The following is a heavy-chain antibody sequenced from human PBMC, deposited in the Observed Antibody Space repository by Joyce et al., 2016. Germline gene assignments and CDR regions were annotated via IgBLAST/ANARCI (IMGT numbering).Heavy chain of an antibody. V-gene: IGHV3-7*03. CDR1: GFTFNNHW. J-gene: IGHJ4*02. CDR3: SRVLDD. CDR2: INQDGSVK. Sequence: EVQLVESGGGLVQPGRSLTLSCAASGFTFNNHWMDWVRQAPGKGLEWVANINQDGSVKYYVDSVRGRFTISRDNAKNSLYLQMNGLRVEDTAVYFCSRVLDDWGQGTLVTVSS.